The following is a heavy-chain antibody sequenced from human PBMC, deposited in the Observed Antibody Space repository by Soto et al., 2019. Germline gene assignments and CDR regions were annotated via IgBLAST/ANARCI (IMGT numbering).Heavy chain of an antibody. CDR1: GFTFSSYA. CDR2: ISGSGGST. J-gene: IGHJ4*02. Sequence: GGSLRLSCAASGFTFSSYAMSWVRQAPGKGLEWVSAISGSGGSTYYADSVKGRFTISRDNSKNTLYLQMNSLRAEDTAVYYCAKSHRSPLLTGDSDYWGQGTLVTVSS. V-gene: IGHV3-23*01. CDR3: AKSHRSPLLTGDSDY. D-gene: IGHD7-27*01.